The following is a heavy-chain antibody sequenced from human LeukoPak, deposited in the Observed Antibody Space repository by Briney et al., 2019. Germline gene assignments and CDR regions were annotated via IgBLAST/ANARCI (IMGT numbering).Heavy chain of an antibody. D-gene: IGHD6-19*01. Sequence: ASVKVSCKASGYTFTSYGISWVLQAPGQGLEWMGWISAYNGNTNYAQKLQGRVTMTTDTSTSTAYMELRSLRSDDTAVYYCARDKRRAVAGILNYWGQGTLVTVSS. CDR1: GYTFTSYG. CDR2: ISAYNGNT. CDR3: ARDKRRAVAGILNY. J-gene: IGHJ4*02. V-gene: IGHV1-18*01.